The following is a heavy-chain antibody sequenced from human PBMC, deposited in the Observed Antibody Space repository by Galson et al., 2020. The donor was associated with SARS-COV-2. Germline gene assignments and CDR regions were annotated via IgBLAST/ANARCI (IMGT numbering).Heavy chain of an antibody. V-gene: IGHV3-7*04. Sequence: GGFLRLSCEAYGFTFSSYWMSWVSQAPGKGLEWVANINQDGSEKYYVDSVKGRFTISRDNAKNSLYLQMNSLRAEDTAVYYCARDTSRVVHFTMIVVAAPDYWCQGTLVTVSS. CDR2: INQDGSEK. CDR3: ARDTSRVVHFTMIVVAAPDY. D-gene: IGHD3-22*01. CDR1: GFTFSSYW. J-gene: IGHJ4*02.